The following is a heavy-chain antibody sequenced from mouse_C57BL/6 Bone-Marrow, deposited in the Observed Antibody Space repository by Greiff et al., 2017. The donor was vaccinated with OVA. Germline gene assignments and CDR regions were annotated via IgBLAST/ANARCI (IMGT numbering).Heavy chain of an antibody. CDR3: ARPPYAMDY. CDR2: IDPEDGDT. CDR1: GFNFKDYY. V-gene: IGHV14-1*01. Sequence: EVQLQQSGAELVRPGASVKLSCTASGFNFKDYYMHWVKQRPEQGLEWIGRIDPEDGDTEYAPKFKDKATLTADKSSSTAYMQLSSLTYEDSAVYYGARPPYAMDYWGQGTSVTVSS. J-gene: IGHJ4*01.